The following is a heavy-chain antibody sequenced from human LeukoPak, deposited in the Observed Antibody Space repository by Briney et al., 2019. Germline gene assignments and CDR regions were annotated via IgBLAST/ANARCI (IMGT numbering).Heavy chain of an antibody. Sequence: ASVKVSCKASGYTFTGYYMHWVRQAPGQGLEWMGWINPNSGGTNYAQKFQGRVTMTRDTSISTAYMELSSLRSEDTAVYYCAREIVGATTSGPWGQGTLVTVSS. V-gene: IGHV1-2*02. CDR3: AREIVGATTSGP. CDR1: GYTFTGYY. CDR2: INPNSGGT. D-gene: IGHD1-26*01. J-gene: IGHJ4*02.